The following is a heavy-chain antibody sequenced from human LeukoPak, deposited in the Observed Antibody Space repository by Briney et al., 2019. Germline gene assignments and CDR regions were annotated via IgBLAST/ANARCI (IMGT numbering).Heavy chain of an antibody. CDR3: ARGSAFGGAYYYYYMDV. J-gene: IGHJ6*03. V-gene: IGHV4-4*07. D-gene: IGHD3-16*01. Sequence: SEPLSLTCTVSGGSFSSYYWSWLRQPAGKGLEWIGRIYTSGSTNYNPSCKSRVILSVDTSKNQFSQNQTSVTAADTAVYYCARGSAFGGAYYYYYMDVWGKGTTVTVSS. CDR1: GGSFSSYY. CDR2: IYTSGST.